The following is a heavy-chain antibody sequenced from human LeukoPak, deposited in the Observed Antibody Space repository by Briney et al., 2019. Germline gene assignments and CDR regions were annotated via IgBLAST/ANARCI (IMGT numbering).Heavy chain of an antibody. V-gene: IGHV7-4-1*02. CDR3: ARGLPRYFDWLLSGMRLYYLDY. D-gene: IGHD3-9*01. Sequence: GASVKVSCKASGYTFTSYAMNWVRQVPGQGLEWMGWINTNTGNPTYAQGFTGRFVFSLDTSVSTAYLQISSLKAEDTAVYYCARGLPRYFDWLLSGMRLYYLDYWGQGTLVTVSS. CDR2: INTNTGNP. CDR1: GYTFTSYA. J-gene: IGHJ4*02.